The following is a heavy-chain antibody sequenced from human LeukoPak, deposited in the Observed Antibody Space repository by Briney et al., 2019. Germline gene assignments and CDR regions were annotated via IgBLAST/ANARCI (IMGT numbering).Heavy chain of an antibody. CDR3: ARAESGGIAAAGPLDY. J-gene: IGHJ4*02. CDR1: GGTFSSYA. Sequence: GASVKVSCKASGGTFSSYAISWVRQAPGQGLEWMGRIIPIFGTANYAQKFQGRVTITTDESTSTAYMELSSLRSEDTAVYYCARAESGGIAAAGPLDYWGQGTLFTVSS. D-gene: IGHD6-13*01. V-gene: IGHV1-69*05. CDR2: IIPIFGTA.